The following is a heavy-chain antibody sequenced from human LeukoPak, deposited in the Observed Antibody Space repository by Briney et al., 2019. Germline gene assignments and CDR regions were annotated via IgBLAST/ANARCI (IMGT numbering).Heavy chain of an antibody. J-gene: IGHJ4*02. CDR2: FDPEDGET. CDR1: GYTLTELS. CDR3: ATTHRVAAAGTFDY. V-gene: IGHV1-24*01. Sequence: ASVNVSCKVSGYTLTELSMHWVRQAPGKGLEWMGGFDPEDGETIYAQKFQGRVTMTEDTSTDTAYMELSSLRSEDTAVYYCATTHRVAAAGTFDYWGQGTLVTVSS. D-gene: IGHD6-13*01.